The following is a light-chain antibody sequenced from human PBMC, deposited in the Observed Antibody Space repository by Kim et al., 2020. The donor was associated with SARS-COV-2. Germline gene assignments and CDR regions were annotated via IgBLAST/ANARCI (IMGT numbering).Light chain of an antibody. Sequence: SASPGQTASITCSGDKLGNEYVSWYQQKPGQSPVLVIYQDNKRPSGIPERFSGSNSGNTATLTISGTQAMDEADYYCQAWDSTTGVFGGGTQLTVL. CDR2: QDN. CDR1: KLGNEY. J-gene: IGLJ3*02. CDR3: QAWDSTTGV. V-gene: IGLV3-1*01.